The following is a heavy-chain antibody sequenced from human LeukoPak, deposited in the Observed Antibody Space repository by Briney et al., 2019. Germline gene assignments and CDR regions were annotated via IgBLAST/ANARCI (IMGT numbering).Heavy chain of an antibody. Sequence: SETLSLTCTVSGGSISSSSYYWGWIRQPPGKGLEWIGSIYYSGSTYYNPSLKSRVTISVATSKNQFSLKLSSVTAADTAVYYCARLGPHYYYYYMDVWGKGTTVTVSS. CDR1: GGSISSSSYY. CDR2: IYYSGST. J-gene: IGHJ6*03. CDR3: ARLGPHYYYYYMDV. V-gene: IGHV4-39*01.